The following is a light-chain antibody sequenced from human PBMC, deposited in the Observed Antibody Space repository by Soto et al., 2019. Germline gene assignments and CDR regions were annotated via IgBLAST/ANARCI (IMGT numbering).Light chain of an antibody. CDR1: QSVSSSY. CDR3: QHYGSSLWT. CDR2: GAS. Sequence: EIALTQSPGTLSVSPGERATLSCRASQSVSSSYLAWYQQKPGQAPRLLIYGASSRATGIPDRFSGSGSGTDFTLTISRLEPEDFAVYYCQHYGSSLWTFGQGTKVEIK. J-gene: IGKJ1*01. V-gene: IGKV3-20*01.